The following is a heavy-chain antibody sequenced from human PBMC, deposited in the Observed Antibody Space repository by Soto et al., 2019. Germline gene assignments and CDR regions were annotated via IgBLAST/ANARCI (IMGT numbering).Heavy chain of an antibody. J-gene: IGHJ5*02. CDR3: ARGQGTTGTWEDWFDP. CDR2: MNPNSGNT. V-gene: IGHV1-8*01. CDR1: GYTFTSYD. D-gene: IGHD1-1*01. Sequence: QVQLVQSGAEVKKPGASVKVSCKASGYTFTSYDINWVRQATGQGLEWMGWMNPNSGNTGYAQKFQGRVTMTRNTSISTAYMALSSLRSEDTAVYYCARGQGTTGTWEDWFDPWGQGTLVTVSS.